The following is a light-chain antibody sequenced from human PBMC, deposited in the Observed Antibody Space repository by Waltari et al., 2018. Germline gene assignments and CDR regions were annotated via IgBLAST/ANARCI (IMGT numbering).Light chain of an antibody. CDR1: TSDVGGYTP. CDR2: NVS. Sequence: QSALTQPASVSGSPGQSITISCTGTTSDVGGYTPVSWEQQHPSKAPKLMIHNVSNRPSGVSKRFSGSKSGNTASLTISGLQAEDEAVYYCSSYTSTNTFGLFGGGTKLTVL. V-gene: IGLV2-14*03. J-gene: IGLJ3*02. CDR3: SSYTSTNTFGL.